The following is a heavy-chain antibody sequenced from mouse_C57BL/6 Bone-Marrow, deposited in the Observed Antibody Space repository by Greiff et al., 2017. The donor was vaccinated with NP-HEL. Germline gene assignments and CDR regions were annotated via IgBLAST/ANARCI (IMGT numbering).Heavy chain of an antibody. V-gene: IGHV1-63*01. J-gene: IGHJ1*03. D-gene: IGHD1-2*01. CDR2: IYPGGGYT. Sequence: QVQLQQSGAELVRPGTSVKMSCKASGYTFTNYWIGWAKQRPGHGLEWIGDIYPGGGYTNYNEKFKGKATLTADKSSSTAYMQFSSLTSEDSAIYYCARSLYGPSSYWYFDVWGTGTTVTVSS. CDR1: GYTFTNYW. CDR3: ARSLYGPSSYWYFDV.